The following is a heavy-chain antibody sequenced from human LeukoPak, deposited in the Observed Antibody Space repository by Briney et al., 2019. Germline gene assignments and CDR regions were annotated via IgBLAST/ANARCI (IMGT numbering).Heavy chain of an antibody. CDR3: ARAHYGDYQTYYFDY. Sequence: GASVKVSCKASGYTFTSYGISWVQQAPGQGLEWMGWISAYNGNTNYAQKLQGRVTMTTDTSTSTAYMELRSLRSDDTAVYYCARAHYGDYQTYYFDYWGQGTLVTVSS. D-gene: IGHD4-17*01. CDR1: GYTFTSYG. J-gene: IGHJ4*02. CDR2: ISAYNGNT. V-gene: IGHV1-18*01.